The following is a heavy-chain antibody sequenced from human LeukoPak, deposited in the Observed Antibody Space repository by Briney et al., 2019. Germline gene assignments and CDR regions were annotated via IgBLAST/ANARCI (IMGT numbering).Heavy chain of an antibody. CDR2: INPNSGGT. CDR1: EYTFINYY. Sequence: SVKVSCKASEYTFINYYLYWVRQAPGQGLEWIGWINPNSGGTKYVQKFQGRVTMSRDTSISTAYMELSRLRSDDSAVYYCAGRPQGGTYCSTSSCYAFDIWGQGTMVTVSS. V-gene: IGHV1-2*02. J-gene: IGHJ3*02. CDR3: AGRPQGGTYCSTSSCYAFDI. D-gene: IGHD2-2*01.